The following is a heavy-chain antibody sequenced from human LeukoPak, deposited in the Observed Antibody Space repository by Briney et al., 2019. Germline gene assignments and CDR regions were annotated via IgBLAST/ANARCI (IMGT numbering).Heavy chain of an antibody. V-gene: IGHV4-39*01. CDR2: IYYSGST. CDR1: GGSISSSRYY. J-gene: IGHJ6*03. Sequence: SETLSLTCRVSGGSISSSRYYWGWIRQPPGKGLEWIGNIYYSGSTYYNPSLKSRVTISVDTSKNQFSLKLSSVTAADTAVYHCARLDGDGFDPRIYYYYYYMDVWGKGTTVTVSS. CDR3: ARLDGDGFDPRIYYYYYYMDV. D-gene: IGHD5-24*01.